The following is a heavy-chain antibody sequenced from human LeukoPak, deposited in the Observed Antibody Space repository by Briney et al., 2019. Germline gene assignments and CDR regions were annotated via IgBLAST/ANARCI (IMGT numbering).Heavy chain of an antibody. V-gene: IGHV1-2*02. CDR2: INPNSGGA. CDR3: ATGTEVTRYYYFNY. Sequence: ASVKVSCKASGYIFTAYYIHWLRQAPGQGLEWMGWINPNSGGANYAQKFQGRVTMTRDTSISTAFLELSSLRFDDTAVYYCATGTEVTRYYYFNYWGQGTLVTVSS. D-gene: IGHD3-3*01. J-gene: IGHJ4*02. CDR1: GYIFTAYY.